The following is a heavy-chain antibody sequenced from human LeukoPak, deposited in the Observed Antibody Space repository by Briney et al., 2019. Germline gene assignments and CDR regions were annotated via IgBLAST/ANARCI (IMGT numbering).Heavy chain of an antibody. CDR3: ARWGGTRQHYFDY. V-gene: IGHV3-33*01. CDR2: TRFDGSIK. J-gene: IGHJ4*02. Sequence: GRSLRLSCAVSGFIFSDYGFHWVRQAPGKGLEWVAVTRFDGSIKQYADSVKGRFTISRDDSKNTLYLQMNSLKSEDTAVYYCARWGGTRQHYFDYWGRGTLVTVSS. CDR1: GFIFSDYG. D-gene: IGHD1-1*01.